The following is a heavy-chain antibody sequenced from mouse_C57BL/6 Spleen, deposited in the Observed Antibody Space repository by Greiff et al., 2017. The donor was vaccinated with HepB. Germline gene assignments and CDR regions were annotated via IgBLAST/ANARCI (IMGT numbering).Heavy chain of an antibody. D-gene: IGHD1-1*01. Sequence: EVKLVESGEGLVKPGGSLKLSCAASGFTFSSYAMSWVRQTPEKRLEWVAYISSGGDYIYYADTVKGRFTISRDNARNTLYLQMSSLKSEDTAMYYCTRGLIYYYGSSPDYFDYWGQGTTLTVSS. J-gene: IGHJ2*01. CDR3: TRGLIYYYGSSPDYFDY. V-gene: IGHV5-9-1*02. CDR1: GFTFSSYA. CDR2: ISSGGDYI.